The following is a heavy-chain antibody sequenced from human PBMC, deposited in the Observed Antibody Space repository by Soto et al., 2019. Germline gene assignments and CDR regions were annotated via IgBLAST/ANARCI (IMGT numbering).Heavy chain of an antibody. D-gene: IGHD1-26*01. CDR3: ARAKGSGSETSDAFDI. V-gene: IGHV1-69*13. J-gene: IGHJ3*02. CDR2: IIPIFGTA. CDR1: GGTFSSYA. Sequence: SVKVSCKASGGTFSSYAISWVRQAPGQGLEWMGGIIPIFGTANYAQKFQGRVTITADESTSTAYMELSSLRSEDTAVYYCARAKGSGSETSDAFDIWGQGTMVTVSS.